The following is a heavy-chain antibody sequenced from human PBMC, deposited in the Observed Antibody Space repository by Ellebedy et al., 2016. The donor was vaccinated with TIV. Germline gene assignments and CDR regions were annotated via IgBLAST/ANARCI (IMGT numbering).Heavy chain of an antibody. J-gene: IGHJ4*02. CDR1: GFTFNNYA. V-gene: IGHV3-30-3*01. D-gene: IGHD6-19*01. CDR3: ARDLDKSRGWYGGAAY. CDR2: VSFDGSSD. Sequence: PGGSLRLSCAASGFTFNNYAMHWVRQAPGKGLEWVAVVSFDGSSDFYADSVKGRFTISRDNSMTTLYLEMNSLRAEDTAVYYCARDLDKSRGWYGGAAYWGQGTLVTVSS.